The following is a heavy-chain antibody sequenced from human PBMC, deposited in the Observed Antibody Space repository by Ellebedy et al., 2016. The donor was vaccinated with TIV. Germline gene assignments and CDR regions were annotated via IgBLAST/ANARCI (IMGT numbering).Heavy chain of an antibody. J-gene: IGHJ3*02. CDR1: GFTLSDYW. Sequence: GESLKISXAASGFTLSDYWMHWVRQAPGKGLVWVLRIKSDGGDTSYADSVKGRFTIARDNAKNTLYLQMNRLRAEDTAVYYCARDRDDPNPGDAFDIWGQGTMITVTS. CDR2: IKSDGGDT. V-gene: IGHV3-74*01. CDR3: ARDRDDPNPGDAFDI.